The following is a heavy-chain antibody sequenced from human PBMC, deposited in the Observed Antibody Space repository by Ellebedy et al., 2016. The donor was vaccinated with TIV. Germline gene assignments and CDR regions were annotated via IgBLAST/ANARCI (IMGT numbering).Heavy chain of an antibody. V-gene: IGHV4-39*07. D-gene: IGHD1-7*01. CDR1: GGSISSNSYN. CDR2: IYYSGRT. Sequence: SETLSLXXTVSGGSISSNSYNWGWIRQPPGKGLEWIGSIYYSGRTSLNSSLRSRVTISLDTSKNQVSLKLTSVTAADTAVYYCARGGDWNYAYWGQGTLVTVSS. CDR3: ARGGDWNYAY. J-gene: IGHJ4*02.